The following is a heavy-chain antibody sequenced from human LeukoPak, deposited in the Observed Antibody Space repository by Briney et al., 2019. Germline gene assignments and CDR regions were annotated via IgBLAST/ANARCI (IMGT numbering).Heavy chain of an antibody. D-gene: IGHD6-13*01. CDR1: GYTFTSHY. J-gene: IGHJ5*02. CDR2: INPSGGST. Sequence: ASVKVSCKASGYTFTSHYMHWVRQAPGQGLEWMGIINPSGGSTSYAQKFQGRVTMTRDTSTSTVYMELSSLRSEDTAVYYCARLGNSSSWYDWFDPWGQGTLVTVSS. CDR3: ARLGNSSSWYDWFDP. V-gene: IGHV1-46*01.